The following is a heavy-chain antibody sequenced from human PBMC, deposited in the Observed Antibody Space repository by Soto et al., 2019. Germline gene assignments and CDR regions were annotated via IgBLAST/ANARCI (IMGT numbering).Heavy chain of an antibody. CDR1: GFTFSSYA. CDR2: ISGSGGST. D-gene: IGHD2-15*01. CDR3: AKVGYCSGGSCYTSGAFDI. Sequence: GGSLRLSCAASGFTFSSYAMSWVRQAPGKGLEWVSAISGSGGSTYYADSVKGRFTISRDNSKNTLYLQMNSLRAEDTAVYYCAKVGYCSGGSCYTSGAFDIWGQGTMVTVSS. J-gene: IGHJ3*02. V-gene: IGHV3-23*01.